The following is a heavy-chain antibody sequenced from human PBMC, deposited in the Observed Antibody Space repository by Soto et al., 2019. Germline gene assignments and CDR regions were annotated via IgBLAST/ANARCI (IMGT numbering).Heavy chain of an antibody. CDR1: GFTFTSSA. J-gene: IGHJ4*02. V-gene: IGHV1-58*02. Sequence: ASVKASCKASGFTFTSSAIQWVRQARGQRLEWIGWIVVGSGNTNYAQKFQERVTITRDMSTSTAYMELSSLRSEDTAVYYCARDKITGLFDYWGQGTLVTVSS. CDR2: IVVGSGNT. D-gene: IGHD3-10*01. CDR3: ARDKITGLFDY.